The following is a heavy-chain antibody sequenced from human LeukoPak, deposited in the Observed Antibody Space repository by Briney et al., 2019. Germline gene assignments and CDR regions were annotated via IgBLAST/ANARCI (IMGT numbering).Heavy chain of an antibody. CDR2: FDPEDGET. CDR3: ATSGTAMYYGSGSYTY. V-gene: IGHV1-24*01. CDR1: GYTLTELS. D-gene: IGHD3-10*01. J-gene: IGHJ4*02. Sequence: ASVKVSCKVSGYTLTELSMHWVRQAPGKGLEWMGGFDPEDGETIYAQKFQGRVTMTEDTSTDTAYMELSSLRSEHTAVYYCATSGTAMYYGSGSYTYWGQGTLVTVSS.